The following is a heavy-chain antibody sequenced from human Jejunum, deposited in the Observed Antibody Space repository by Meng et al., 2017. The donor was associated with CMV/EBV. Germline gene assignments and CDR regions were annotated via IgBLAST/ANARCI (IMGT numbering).Heavy chain of an antibody. D-gene: IGHD2-15*01. V-gene: IGHV3-74*01. J-gene: IGHJ4*02. CDR2: IDGHWRST. CDR1: W. CDR3: ARDAAYCDGGGCYSAYYFDY. Sequence: WLHWVRQAPGQGLVWVSRIDGHWRSTNYAASVTGRFTISRDNAKSTLFLEMNSLRVEDTAVYYCARDAAYCDGGGCYSAYYFDYWGQGALVTVSS.